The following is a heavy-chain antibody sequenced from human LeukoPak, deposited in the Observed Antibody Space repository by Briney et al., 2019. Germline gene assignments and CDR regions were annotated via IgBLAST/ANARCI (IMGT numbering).Heavy chain of an antibody. D-gene: IGHD6-19*01. CDR3: ARQDMAVAGTGYFDY. CDR1: GGSISSYY. J-gene: IGHJ4*02. V-gene: IGHV4-59*08. CDR2: IYYSGST. Sequence: SETLSLTCTVSGGSISSYYWSWIRQPPAKGLEWIGYIYYSGSTNYNPPLKSRVTISVDTSKNQFSLKLSSVTAADTAVYYCARQDMAVAGTGYFDYWGQGTLVTVSS.